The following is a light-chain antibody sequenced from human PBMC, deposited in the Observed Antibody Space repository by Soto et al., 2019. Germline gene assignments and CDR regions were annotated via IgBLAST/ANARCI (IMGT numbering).Light chain of an antibody. CDR1: SSNIGGNS. V-gene: IGLV1-51*01. CDR3: GSWDSSLSAYV. J-gene: IGLJ1*01. Sequence: QSVMTQPPSVSAAPGPRVTISCSGSSSNIGGNSVSWYQQLPGTAPKLLIYDDDKRPSGIPDRFSGSKSGTSATLGITGFQTWDEADYYCGSWDSSLSAYVVGTGTKLTVL. CDR2: DDD.